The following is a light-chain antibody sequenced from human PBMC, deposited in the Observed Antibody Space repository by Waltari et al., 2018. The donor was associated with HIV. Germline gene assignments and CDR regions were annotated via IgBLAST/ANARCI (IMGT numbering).Light chain of an antibody. V-gene: IGLV1-47*01. CDR1: ASNIGSNY. CDR2: REN. Sequence: QSVLTQPPAASGTPGQRVTISCSGSASNIGSNYLCWFQPRPGTAPKLLIYRENQRPSGIPDRFSGSRSVNSASLAISGLRAEDEADYYCAAWDDNLSAVVFGGRTKLTVL. CDR3: AAWDDNLSAVV. J-gene: IGLJ2*01.